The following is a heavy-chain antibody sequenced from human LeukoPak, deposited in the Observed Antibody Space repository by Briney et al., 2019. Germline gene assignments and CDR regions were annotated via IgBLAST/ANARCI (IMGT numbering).Heavy chain of an antibody. CDR1: GYSISSGYY. CDR2: IYHSGST. D-gene: IGHD3-9*01. CDR3: ARDTYDILTGYYLYYYYGMDV. Sequence: PSETLSLTCAVSGYSISSGYYWGWIRQPPGKGLEWIGSIYHSGSTYYNPSLKSRVTISVDTSKNQLSLKLSSVTAADTAVYYCARDTYDILTGYYLYYYYGMDVWGKGTTVTVSS. J-gene: IGHJ6*04. V-gene: IGHV4-38-2*02.